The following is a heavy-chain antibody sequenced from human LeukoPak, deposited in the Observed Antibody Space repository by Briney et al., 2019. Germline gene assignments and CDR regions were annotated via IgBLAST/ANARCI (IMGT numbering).Heavy chain of an antibody. CDR3: ASSPWGIQPFDI. J-gene: IGHJ3*02. Sequence: GESLRLSCAASGFTVRSNYMSWVRQAPGKGLEWVSVIYSGGSTYYANSVKGRFTISRDNSKNTLYLQMNSLRAEDTAVYYCASSPWGIQPFDIWGQETMVTVSS. CDR2: IYSGGST. V-gene: IGHV3-66*01. CDR1: GFTVRSNY. D-gene: IGHD3-16*01.